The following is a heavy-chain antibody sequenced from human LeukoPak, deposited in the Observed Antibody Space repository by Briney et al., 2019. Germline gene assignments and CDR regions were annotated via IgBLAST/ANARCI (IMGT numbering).Heavy chain of an antibody. D-gene: IGHD6-13*01. CDR1: GGSISSYY. Sequence: SETLSLTCTVSGGSISSYYWSWIRQPPGKGLEWIGEINHSGSTNYNPSLKSRVTISVDTSKNQFSLKLSSVTAADTAVYYCARDGGYSSSWYYFDYWGQGTLVTVSS. J-gene: IGHJ4*02. V-gene: IGHV4-34*01. CDR3: ARDGGYSSSWYYFDY. CDR2: INHSGST.